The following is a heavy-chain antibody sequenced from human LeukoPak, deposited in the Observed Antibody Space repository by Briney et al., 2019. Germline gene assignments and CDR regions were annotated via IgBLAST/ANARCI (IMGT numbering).Heavy chain of an antibody. D-gene: IGHD5-12*01. V-gene: IGHV4-30-4*01. Sequence: PSETLSLTCAVYGGSFSGYYWSWIRQPPGKGLEWIGYICYSGSTYYNPSLKSRVTISVDTSKNQFSLKLSSVTAADTAVYYCARGGYDISGGFDYWGQGTLVTVSS. J-gene: IGHJ4*02. CDR2: ICYSGST. CDR3: ARGGYDISGGFDY. CDR1: GGSFSGYY.